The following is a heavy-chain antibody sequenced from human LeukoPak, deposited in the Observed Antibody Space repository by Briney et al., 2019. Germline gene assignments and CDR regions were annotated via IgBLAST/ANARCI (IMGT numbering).Heavy chain of an antibody. D-gene: IGHD5-18*01. CDR1: GYTFTSYT. V-gene: IGHV1-3*03. Sequence: GASVKVSCKASGYTFTSYTIHWVRQAPGQSLEWMGWISVGNGDSKCSQEFQGRVTLTRDTSATTAYLEVSSLRPEDMAVYYCARDKDTAMVRPRYYYMDVWGKGATVTVSS. J-gene: IGHJ6*03. CDR2: ISVGNGDS. CDR3: ARDKDTAMVRPRYYYMDV.